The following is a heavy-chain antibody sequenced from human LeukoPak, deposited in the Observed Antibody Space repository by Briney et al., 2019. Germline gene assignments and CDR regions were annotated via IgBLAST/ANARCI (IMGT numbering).Heavy chain of an antibody. CDR3: ARDQGAWIQLWLFDY. V-gene: IGHV4-39*02. D-gene: IGHD5-18*01. CDR1: GGSISSSSYY. CDR2: IYYSGST. J-gene: IGHJ4*02. Sequence: SETLSLTCTVSGGSISSSSYYWGWIRQPPGKGLEWIGSIYYSGSTYYNPSLKSRVTISVDTSKNQFSLKLSSVTAADTAVYYCARDQGAWIQLWLFDYWGQGTLVTVSS.